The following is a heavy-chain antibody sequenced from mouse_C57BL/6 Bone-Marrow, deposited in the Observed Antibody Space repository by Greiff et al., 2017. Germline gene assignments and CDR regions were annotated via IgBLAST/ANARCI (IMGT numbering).Heavy chain of an antibody. D-gene: IGHD1-1*02. V-gene: IGHV1-19*01. CDR3: ALYGPDY. CDR1: GYTFTDYY. J-gene: IGHJ2*01. Sequence: EVQLQQSGPVLVKPGASVTMSCKASGYTFTDYYMNWVKQSHGKSLEWIGVINPYNGGTSYNQKFKGKATLTVDQSSSTAYMELNSLTSEDSAVYYCALYGPDYWGQGTTLTVSS. CDR2: INPYNGGT.